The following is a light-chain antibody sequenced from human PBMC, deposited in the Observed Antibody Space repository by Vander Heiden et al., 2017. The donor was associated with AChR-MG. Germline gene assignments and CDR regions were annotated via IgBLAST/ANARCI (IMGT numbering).Light chain of an antibody. Sequence: EIVLTQSPGNLSLSPGERATLSCRASQSVSSSYLAWYQRKPGQAPRLLIYDASSRATGIPDRFSGSGSGTDFTLTISKLEPEDLAVYYCQHYGSSRRTFGQGTRVEIK. J-gene: IGKJ1*01. V-gene: IGKV3-20*01. CDR3: QHYGSSRRT. CDR1: QSVSSSY. CDR2: DAS.